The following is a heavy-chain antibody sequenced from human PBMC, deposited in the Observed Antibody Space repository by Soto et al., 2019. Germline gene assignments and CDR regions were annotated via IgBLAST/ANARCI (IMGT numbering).Heavy chain of an antibody. J-gene: IGHJ6*02. D-gene: IGHD1-26*01. CDR2: ISYDGSNK. CDR1: GFTFSSYA. CDR3: ARAKGATPLVGGMDV. V-gene: IGHV3-30-3*01. Sequence: QVQLVESGGGVVQPGRSLRLSCAASGFTFSSYAMHWVRQAPGKGLERVAVISYDGSNKYYADSVKGRFTISRDNSKNTLYLQMNSLRAEDTAVYYCARAKGATPLVGGMDVWGQGTTVTVSS.